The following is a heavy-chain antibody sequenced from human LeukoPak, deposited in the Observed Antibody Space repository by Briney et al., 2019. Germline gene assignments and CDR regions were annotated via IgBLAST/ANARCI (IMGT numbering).Heavy chain of an antibody. Sequence: GGSLRLSCAASSFAFIDSAMAWVRQAPGKWLEWVSVISGASIGTYADSVKGRFTISRDNSKNTLYLQMNSLRAEDTAVYYCARRAGAYSHPYDYWGQGTLVTVSS. J-gene: IGHJ4*02. D-gene: IGHD4/OR15-4a*01. CDR3: ARRAGAYSHPYDY. CDR1: SFAFIDSA. V-gene: IGHV3-23*01. CDR2: ISGASIGT.